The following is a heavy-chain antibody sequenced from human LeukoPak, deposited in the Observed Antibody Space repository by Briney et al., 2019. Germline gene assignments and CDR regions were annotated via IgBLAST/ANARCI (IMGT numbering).Heavy chain of an antibody. CDR3: ARTAARRFDY. CDR2: INPTGGST. Sequence: ASVKVSCKASGYTFITYKMHWVRQAPGQGLEWMGIINPTGGSTTYAQKFQGRVTMTRDTSTSTVYMELSSLRSDDTAVYYCARTAARRFDYWGQGTLVTVSS. J-gene: IGHJ4*02. V-gene: IGHV1-46*01. D-gene: IGHD6-6*01. CDR1: GYTFITYK.